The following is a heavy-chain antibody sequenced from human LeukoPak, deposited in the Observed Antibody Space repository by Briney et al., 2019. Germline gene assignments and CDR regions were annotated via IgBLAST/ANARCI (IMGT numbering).Heavy chain of an antibody. J-gene: IGHJ6*02. CDR2: ISYDGSKN. CDR1: GYTFSTYG. Sequence: PGRSLRLSCAASGYTFSTYGMNWVRQAPGKGLEWVAVISYDGSKNYYADSVKGRFTISRDNSKNTLFLEMNSLRAEDTAVYYCARVDCTGGSCRPYHFYGMDVWGQGTTVTVSS. V-gene: IGHV3-33*01. D-gene: IGHD2-15*01. CDR3: ARVDCTGGSCRPYHFYGMDV.